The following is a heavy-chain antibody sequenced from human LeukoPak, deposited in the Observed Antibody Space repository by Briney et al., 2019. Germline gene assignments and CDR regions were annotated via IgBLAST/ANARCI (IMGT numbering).Heavy chain of an antibody. J-gene: IGHJ4*02. V-gene: IGHV1-2*06. D-gene: IGHD3-22*01. Sequence: ASVKVSCKASGYTFTGYYMHWVRQAPGQGLEWMGRINPNSGGTNYAQKFQGRVTMTRDTSISTAYMGLSRLRSDDTAVYYGARPKYYYDSSGQHYYFDYWGQGTLVTVSS. CDR2: INPNSGGT. CDR1: GYTFTGYY. CDR3: ARPKYYYDSSGQHYYFDY.